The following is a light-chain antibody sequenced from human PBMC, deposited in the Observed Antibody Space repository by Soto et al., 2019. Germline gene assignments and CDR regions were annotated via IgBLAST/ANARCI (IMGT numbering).Light chain of an antibody. CDR3: QQYGSSPWT. CDR2: GAS. Sequence: EIVLTQSPATLSLSPGERATLSCRASQSVSGYLAWYQRKPGQAPRLLIYGASSRATGIPDRFSGSGAETDFTLTISRLEPEDSAVYYCQQYGSSPWTFGQGTKVDIK. V-gene: IGKV3-20*01. J-gene: IGKJ1*01. CDR1: QSVSGY.